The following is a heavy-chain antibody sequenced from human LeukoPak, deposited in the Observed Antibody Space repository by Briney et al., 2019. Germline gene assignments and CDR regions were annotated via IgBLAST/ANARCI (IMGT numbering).Heavy chain of an antibody. CDR2: ISASSGTT. D-gene: IGHD3-16*02. CDR3: ARGSMITFGGVIAGFDY. J-gene: IGHJ4*02. Sequence: PGGSLRLSCAASGFTFSSYAMSWVRQAPGKGLEWVSAISASSGTTYYADSVKGRFTISRDNSKNTLYLQMNSLRVEDTAVYYCARGSMITFGGVIAGFDYWGQGTLVTVSS. V-gene: IGHV3-23*01. CDR1: GFTFSSYA.